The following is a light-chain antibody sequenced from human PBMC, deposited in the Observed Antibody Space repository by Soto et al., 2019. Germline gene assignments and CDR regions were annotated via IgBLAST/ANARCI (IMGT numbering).Light chain of an antibody. V-gene: IGLV2-14*01. Sequence: QSALTQPASVSGSPGQSITISCTGTSSDVGAYNYVSWYQHQPGNAPKVMIYEVSNRPSGVSNRFSGSKSGNTASLTISGLQAEDEADYYCSSYTSSSTLRVFGGGTQLTVL. CDR3: SSYTSSSTLRV. CDR1: SSDVGAYNY. J-gene: IGLJ2*01. CDR2: EVS.